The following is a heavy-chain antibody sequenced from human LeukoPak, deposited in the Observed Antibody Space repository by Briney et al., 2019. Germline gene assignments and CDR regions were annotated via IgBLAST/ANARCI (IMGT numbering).Heavy chain of an antibody. Sequence: GGSPRLSCAASGFTFSSYGMHWVRQAPGKGLEWVAVLWYDGSNKYYADSVKGRFTISRDNSENRLYLQMNSLRAEDTAVYYCARDRLGYCSGGSCYSAYDGFDIWGQGTMVTVSS. J-gene: IGHJ3*02. CDR2: LWYDGSNK. D-gene: IGHD2-15*01. CDR3: ARDRLGYCSGGSCYSAYDGFDI. V-gene: IGHV3-33*01. CDR1: GFTFSSYG.